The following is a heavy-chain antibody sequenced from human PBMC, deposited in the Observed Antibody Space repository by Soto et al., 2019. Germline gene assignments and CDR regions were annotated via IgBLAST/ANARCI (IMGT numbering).Heavy chain of an antibody. Sequence: SVKVSCKASGGTFSSYAISWVRQAPGQGLEWMGGIIPIFGTANYAQKFQGRVTITADESTSTAYMELSSLRSEDTAVYYCARAPVPFGELSDYFDYWGQGTLVTVSS. D-gene: IGHD3-10*01. J-gene: IGHJ4*02. CDR1: GGTFSSYA. CDR2: IIPIFGTA. V-gene: IGHV1-69*13. CDR3: ARAPVPFGELSDYFDY.